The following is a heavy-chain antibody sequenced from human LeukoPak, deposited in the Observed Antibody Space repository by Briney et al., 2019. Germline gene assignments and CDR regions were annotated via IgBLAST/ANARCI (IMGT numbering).Heavy chain of an antibody. CDR2: ICYDGSNQ. D-gene: IGHD5-18*01. Sequence: PGRSLRLSCAASAFTFSGYGMHWVRQAPGKGLEWVAVICYDGSNQYYADSVKGRFTICRDNSKNTVYLQMNSLRAEDTAVYYCARDGYGYNDGNGPSDYWGQGTLVTVSS. V-gene: IGHV3-33*01. CDR3: ARDGYGYNDGNGPSDY. J-gene: IGHJ4*02. CDR1: AFTFSGYG.